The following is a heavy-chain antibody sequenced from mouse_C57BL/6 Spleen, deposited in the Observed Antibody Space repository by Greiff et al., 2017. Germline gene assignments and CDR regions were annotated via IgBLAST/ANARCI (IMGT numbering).Heavy chain of an antibody. CDR3: AREVYYDYDGGAY. D-gene: IGHD2-4*01. CDR1: GFTFSSYA. V-gene: IGHV5-4*01. Sequence: EVQLVESGGGLVKPGGSLKLSCAASGFTFSSYAMSWVRQTPEKRLEWVATISDGGSYTYYPDNVKGRFTISRDNAKNNLYLQMSHLKSEDTAMYYCAREVYYDYDGGAYWGQGTLVTVSA. CDR2: ISDGGSYT. J-gene: IGHJ3*01.